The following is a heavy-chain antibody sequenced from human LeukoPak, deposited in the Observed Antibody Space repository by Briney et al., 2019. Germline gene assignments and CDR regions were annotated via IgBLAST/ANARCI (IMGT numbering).Heavy chain of an antibody. D-gene: IGHD2-15*01. CDR2: ISNNGGYT. CDR1: GFTFSSSA. CDR3: AKQLGYCSDGSCYFPY. V-gene: IGHV3-23*01. Sequence: GGSLRLSCAASGFTFSSSAMSWVRQAPEKGLEWVSAISNNGGYTYYADSVQGRFTISRDNSKSTLCLQMNSLRAEDTAVYYCAKQLGYCSDGSCYFPYWGQGTLVTVSS. J-gene: IGHJ4*02.